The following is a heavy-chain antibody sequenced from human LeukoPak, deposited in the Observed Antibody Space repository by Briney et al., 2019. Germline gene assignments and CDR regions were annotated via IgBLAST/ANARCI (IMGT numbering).Heavy chain of an antibody. Sequence: GESLKISCKGSGYSFTSYWNGWVRQMPGKGLEWMGIIYSGDCDTRYSPSFQGQVTISADKSISTAYLQWSSLKASDTAMYYCARLSYDSSGYSRYFDYWGQGTLVTVSS. CDR3: ARLSYDSSGYSRYFDY. D-gene: IGHD3-22*01. CDR2: IYSGDCDT. CDR1: GYSFTSYW. V-gene: IGHV5-51*01. J-gene: IGHJ4*02.